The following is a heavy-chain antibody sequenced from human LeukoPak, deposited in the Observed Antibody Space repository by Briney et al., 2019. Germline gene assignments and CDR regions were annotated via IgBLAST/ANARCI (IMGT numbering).Heavy chain of an antibody. CDR2: INHSGST. V-gene: IGHV4-34*01. D-gene: IGHD6-19*01. CDR3: ARRYISGWFFDY. J-gene: IGHJ4*02. Sequence: SETLSLTCAVYGGSFSGYYWSWIRQPPGKGLEWIGEINHSGSTNYNPSLKSRVTISVDTSKNQFSLKLSSVTAADTAIYYCARRYISGWFFDYWGQGTLVTVSS. CDR1: GGSFSGYY.